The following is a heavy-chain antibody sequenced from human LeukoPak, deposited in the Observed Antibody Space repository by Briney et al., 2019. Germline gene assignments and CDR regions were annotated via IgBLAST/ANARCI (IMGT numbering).Heavy chain of an antibody. J-gene: IGHJ5*02. D-gene: IGHD1-1*01. CDR2: MNQDGTEK. V-gene: IGHV3-7*01. CDR1: GFTFNTYW. CDR3: ARDQGNGCFDP. Sequence: GGSLRLSCAASGFTFNTYWMNWVRQAPGERLEWVASMNQDGTEKYYVDSVKGRFTIYRDNAKNSLYLQMDSLRAEDTAVYYCARDQGNGCFDPWGQGSLVTVSS.